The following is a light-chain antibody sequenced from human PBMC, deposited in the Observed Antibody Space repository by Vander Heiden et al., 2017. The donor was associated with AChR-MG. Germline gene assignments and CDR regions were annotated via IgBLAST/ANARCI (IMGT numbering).Light chain of an antibody. CDR3: QQYNNWPYT. J-gene: IGKJ2*01. V-gene: IGKV3-15*01. Sequence: EIVMTQSPATLSVSPGERATRSCRASQSVSSNLAWYQQKPGQAPRLLIYGASTRATGIPARFSGSGSGTEFTLTISSLQSEDFAVYYCQQYNNWPYTFGQGTKLEI. CDR2: GAS. CDR1: QSVSSN.